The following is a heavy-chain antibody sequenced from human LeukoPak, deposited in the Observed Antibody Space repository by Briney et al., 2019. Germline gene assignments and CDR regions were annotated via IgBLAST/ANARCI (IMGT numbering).Heavy chain of an antibody. J-gene: IGHJ3*02. CDR3: ATGGSGYYYGAFDI. CDR1: GYTFTSYG. D-gene: IGHD3-22*01. V-gene: IGHV1-18*01. CDR2: ISAYNGNT. Sequence: ASVKVSCKASGYTFTSYGISWVRQAPGQGLEWMGWISAYNGNTNYAQKLQGRVTMTTDTSTSTAYLELRSLRSEDTAVYYCATGGSGYYYGAFDIWGQGTMVTVSS.